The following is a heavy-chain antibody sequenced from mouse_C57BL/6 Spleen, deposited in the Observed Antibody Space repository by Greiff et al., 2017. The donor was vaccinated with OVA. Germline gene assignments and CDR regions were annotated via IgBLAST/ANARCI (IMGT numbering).Heavy chain of an antibody. CDR2: ISYDGSN. J-gene: IGHJ4*01. V-gene: IGHV3-6*01. CDR3: ARGYEDYAMDY. CDR1: GYSITSGYY. Sequence: VQLKESGPGLVKPSQSLSLTCSVTGYSITSGYYWNWIRQFPGNKLEWMGYISYDGSNNYNPSLKNRISITRDTSKNQFFLKLNSVTTEDTATYYCARGYEDYAMDYWGQGTSVTVSS. D-gene: IGHD2-12*01.